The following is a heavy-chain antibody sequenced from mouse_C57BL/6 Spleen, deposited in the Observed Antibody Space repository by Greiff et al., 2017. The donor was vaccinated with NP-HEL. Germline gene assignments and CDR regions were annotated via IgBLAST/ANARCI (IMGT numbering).Heavy chain of an antibody. V-gene: IGHV1-81*01. CDR3: AREDYGNYYAMDY. J-gene: IGHJ4*01. D-gene: IGHD2-1*01. CDR2: IYPRSGNT. Sequence: VQLQQSGAELARPGASVKLSCKASGYTFTSYGISWVKQRTGQGLEWIGEIYPRSGNTYYNEKFKGKATLTADKSSSTAYMELRSLTSEDSAVYFCAREDYGNYYAMDYWGQRTSVTVSS. CDR1: GYTFTSYG.